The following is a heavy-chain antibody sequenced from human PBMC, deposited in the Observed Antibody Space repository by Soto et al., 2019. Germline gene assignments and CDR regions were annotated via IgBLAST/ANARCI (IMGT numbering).Heavy chain of an antibody. Sequence: ASVKVSCKASGYTFTSYAMHWVRQAPGQRLEWMGWINAGNGNTKYSQKFQGRVTISRDNSKNTLYLQMNSLRAEDTAVYYCARDGGFWGQGTLVTVSS. CDR2: INAGNGNT. V-gene: IGHV1-3*01. CDR1: GYTFTSYA. CDR3: ARDGGF. J-gene: IGHJ4*02. D-gene: IGHD3-16*01.